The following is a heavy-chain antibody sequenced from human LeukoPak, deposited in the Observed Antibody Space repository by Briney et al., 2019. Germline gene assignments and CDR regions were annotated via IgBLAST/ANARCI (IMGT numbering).Heavy chain of an antibody. D-gene: IGHD6-6*01. V-gene: IGHV3-73*01. CDR1: GFTFSGSA. J-gene: IGHJ5*02. CDR2: IRNKANSYAT. Sequence: GGSLRLSCAASGFTFSGSAMHWVRQASGKGLEWVGRIRNKANSYATAYTASVKGRFTISRDDSKNTAYLQMNSLKTEDTAVYYCTRYSSSDNWFDPWGQGTLVTVSS. CDR3: TRYSSSDNWFDP.